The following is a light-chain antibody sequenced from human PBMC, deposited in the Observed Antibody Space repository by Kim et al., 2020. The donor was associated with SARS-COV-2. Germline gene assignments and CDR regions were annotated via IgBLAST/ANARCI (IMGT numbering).Light chain of an antibody. J-gene: IGLJ1*01. CDR1: SSDIGRYHL. CDR2: EVT. Sequence: HSSTLACTATSSDIGRYHLVSWYQQHPGKAPKLLIYEVTKRPSGVSDRFSGSKSGNTASLTISGLQAEDEADYYCCSYANTNILYVFGTGTKVTVL. V-gene: IGLV2-23*02. CDR3: CSYANTNILYV.